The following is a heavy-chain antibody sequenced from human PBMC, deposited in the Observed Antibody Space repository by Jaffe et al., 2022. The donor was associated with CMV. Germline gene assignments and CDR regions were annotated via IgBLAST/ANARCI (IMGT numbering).Heavy chain of an antibody. CDR2: IRSKTYGETT. Sequence: EAQLVESGGGLVQPGRSLRLSCTTSGFTFGDYGVNWVRQAPGKGLEWVSFIRSKTYGETTQYAASVKGRFTISRDDSKSIAYLQMNSLKTEDTAIYYCTRERTTITTGAFDIWGQGTMVTVSS. J-gene: IGHJ3*02. D-gene: IGHD4-4*01. CDR1: GFTFGDYG. CDR3: TRERTTITTGAFDI. V-gene: IGHV3-49*04.